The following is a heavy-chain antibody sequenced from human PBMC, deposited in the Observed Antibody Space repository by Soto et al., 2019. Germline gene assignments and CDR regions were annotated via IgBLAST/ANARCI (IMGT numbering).Heavy chain of an antibody. CDR2: INHSGST. J-gene: IGHJ5*02. Sequence: LSLTCAVYGGSFSGYYWSWIRQPPGKGLEWIGEINHSGSTNYNPSLKSRVTISVETSKNQFSLKLSSVTAADTAVYYCARERLIAAAGTDWFDPWGQGTLVTVSS. D-gene: IGHD6-13*01. CDR3: ARERLIAAAGTDWFDP. CDR1: GGSFSGYY. V-gene: IGHV4-34*01.